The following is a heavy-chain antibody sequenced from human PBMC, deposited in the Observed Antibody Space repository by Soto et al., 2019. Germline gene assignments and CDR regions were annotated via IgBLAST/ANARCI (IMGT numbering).Heavy chain of an antibody. D-gene: IGHD3-9*01. CDR2: TYYRSKCYN. CDR3: ARTYYDILTGQYPSYYFDH. J-gene: IGHJ4*02. CDR1: GDSVSSNSAA. Sequence: SQTLSLTCAISGDSVSSNSAACNWIRQSPSRGLEWLGRTYYRSKCYNDYAVSVKSRITITPDTSKNQFSLQLNSVTPADTAVHYCARTYYDILTGQYPSYYFDHWGQGTLVTVSS. V-gene: IGHV6-1*01.